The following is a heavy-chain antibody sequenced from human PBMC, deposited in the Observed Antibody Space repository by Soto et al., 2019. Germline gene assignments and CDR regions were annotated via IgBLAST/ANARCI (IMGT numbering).Heavy chain of an antibody. CDR1: GGSISSSSYY. CDR2: IYYSGST. J-gene: IGHJ5*02. CDR3: ARHHPFGVAGGWFDP. D-gene: IGHD3-3*01. Sequence: SETLSLTCTVSGGSISSSSYYWGWIRQPPGKGLEWIGSIYYSGSTYYNPSLKSRVTISVDTSKNQFSLKLSSVTAADTAVYYCARHHPFGVAGGWFDPWGQGTLVTVPQ. V-gene: IGHV4-39*01.